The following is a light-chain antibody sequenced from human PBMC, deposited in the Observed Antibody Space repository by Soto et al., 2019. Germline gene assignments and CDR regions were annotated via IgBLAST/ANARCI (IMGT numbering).Light chain of an antibody. J-gene: IGLJ3*02. CDR1: SGSVSTRFY. Sequence: QTVVTQEPSFSVSPGGTVTLTCALSSGSVSTRFYPSWFQQTPGQAPRTLIYSTNTRSSGVPDRFSGSILGNKAALTITGAQADDESDYYCVLFMGSGVSVFGGGTKLTVL. CDR3: VLFMGSGVSV. V-gene: IGLV8-61*01. CDR2: STN.